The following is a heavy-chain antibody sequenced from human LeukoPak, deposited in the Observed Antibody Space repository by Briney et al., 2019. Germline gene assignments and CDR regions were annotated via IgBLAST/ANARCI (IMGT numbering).Heavy chain of an antibody. CDR3: ARDYGSGSFDY. D-gene: IGHD3-10*01. CDR2: IYYSGST. CDR1: GGSISSYY. Sequence: SEALSLTCTVSGGSISSYYWSWIRQPPGKGLEWIGYIYYSGSTNYNPSLKSRVTISVDTSKNQFSLKLSSVTAADTAVYYCARDYGSGSFDYWGQGTLVTVSS. V-gene: IGHV4-59*01. J-gene: IGHJ4*02.